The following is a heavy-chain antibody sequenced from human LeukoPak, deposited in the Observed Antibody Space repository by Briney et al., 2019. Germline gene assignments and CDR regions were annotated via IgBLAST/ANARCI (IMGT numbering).Heavy chain of an antibody. D-gene: IGHD5-12*01. Sequence: GGSLRLSCAASGFTFSNYGIHWVRQAPGKGLEWVAVISYDGSNKYYGDSVKGRFTISRDNSKNTLYLQMNSLRAEDTAVYYCAEVSYSGYDFDYWGQETLVTVSS. J-gene: IGHJ4*02. CDR3: AEVSYSGYDFDY. CDR1: GFTFSNYG. V-gene: IGHV3-30*18. CDR2: ISYDGSNK.